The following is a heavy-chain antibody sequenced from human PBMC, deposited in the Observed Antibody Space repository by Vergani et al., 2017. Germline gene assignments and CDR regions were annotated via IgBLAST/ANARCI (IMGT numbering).Heavy chain of an antibody. D-gene: IGHD6-19*01. CDR3: AKETGIAVAAGSVYFDY. V-gene: IGHV3-48*03. Sequence: EVQLVESGGGLVQPGGSLRLSCAASGFTFSSYEMNWVRQAPGKGLEWVSYISSSGSTIYYADSVKGRFTISRDNAKNSLYLQMNSLRAEDTAVYYCAKETGIAVAAGSVYFDYWGQGTLVTVSS. CDR2: ISSSGSTI. J-gene: IGHJ4*02. CDR1: GFTFSSYE.